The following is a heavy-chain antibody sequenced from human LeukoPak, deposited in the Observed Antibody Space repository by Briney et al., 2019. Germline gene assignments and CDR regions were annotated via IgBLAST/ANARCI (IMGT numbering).Heavy chain of an antibody. CDR2: MNPNSGNT. D-gene: IGHD6-19*01. J-gene: IGHJ4*02. V-gene: IGHV1-8*01. CDR1: GYTFINYE. Sequence: GASVKVSCKASGYTFINYEINWVRQATGQGLEWMGWMNPNSGNTGSAQKFQGRVTMTRNTSISTAYLELSSLRSEDTAVYYCVGGKYSSGWPLDYWGQGTLVTVSS. CDR3: VGGKYSSGWPLDY.